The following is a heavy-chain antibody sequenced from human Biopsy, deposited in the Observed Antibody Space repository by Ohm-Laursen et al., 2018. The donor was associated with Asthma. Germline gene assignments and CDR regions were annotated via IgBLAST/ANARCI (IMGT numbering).Heavy chain of an antibody. CDR1: GFTFNSYG. CDR2: ISYHGRNT. V-gene: IGHV3-30*03. CDR3: ARGAYYDFWSGYSRPIPGYYGMDV. J-gene: IGHJ6*02. Sequence: SLRLSCAASGFTFNSYGMHWVRQAPGKGLEWVSVISYHGRNTYYGDSVKGRFTISRDNSKNTVYLQMISLRVEDTSVYYCARGAYYDFWSGYSRPIPGYYGMDVWGRGTTVTVSS. D-gene: IGHD3-3*01.